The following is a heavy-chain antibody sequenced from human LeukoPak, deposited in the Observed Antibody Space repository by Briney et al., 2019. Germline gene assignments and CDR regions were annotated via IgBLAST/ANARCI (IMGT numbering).Heavy chain of an antibody. CDR1: GFTFSSYW. Sequence: GGSLRLSCAASGFTFSSYWMSWVRQAPGKGLEWVANIKQDGSEKYYVDSVKGRFTISRDNAKNSLYLQMNSLRAEDTAVYYCAKDQDKLPWELLPLYYGMDVWGQGTTVTVSS. D-gene: IGHD1-26*01. J-gene: IGHJ6*02. V-gene: IGHV3-7*01. CDR3: AKDQDKLPWELLPLYYGMDV. CDR2: IKQDGSEK.